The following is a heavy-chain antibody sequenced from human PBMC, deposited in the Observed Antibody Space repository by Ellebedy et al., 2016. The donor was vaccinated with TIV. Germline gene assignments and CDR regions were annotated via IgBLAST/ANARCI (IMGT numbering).Heavy chain of an antibody. CDR2: ITGMFRTV. J-gene: IGHJ4*02. CDR3: ARGGAYYHRYFDD. Sequence: SVKVSCKASGGTFNSHAISWVRQAPGQGLEWMGGITGMFRTVNYAQKFQGRVTITADEFMTTVYMELSSLRSEDTAVYYCARGGAYYHRYFDDWGQGTLVTVSS. CDR1: GGTFNSHA. V-gene: IGHV1-69*13. D-gene: IGHD3-10*01.